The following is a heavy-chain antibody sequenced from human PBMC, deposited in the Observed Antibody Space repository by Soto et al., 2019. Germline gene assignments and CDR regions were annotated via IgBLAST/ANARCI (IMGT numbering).Heavy chain of an antibody. D-gene: IGHD3-10*01. CDR2: ISSSSSYI. CDR1: GFTFSSYV. V-gene: IGHV3-21*01. CDR3: ASERITRVRVVIIGWDDAFGI. J-gene: IGHJ3*02. Sequence: GGSLRLSCAASGFTFSSYVVSWVRQAPGKGLEWVSSISSSSSYIYYADSVQGRFTISRDNVKNPLYLQMNSLRAEATGVYYCASERITRVRVVIIGWDDAFGIRGQGTMVTITS.